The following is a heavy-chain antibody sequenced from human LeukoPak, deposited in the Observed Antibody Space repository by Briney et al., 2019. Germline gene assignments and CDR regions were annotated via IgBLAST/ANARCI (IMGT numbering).Heavy chain of an antibody. Sequence: PSETLSLTCTVSGGSISSYYWSWIRQPPGKGLEWIGYIHNSGSTNYNPSLKSRVTISVDTSKNQLSLKLSSVTAADTAVYYCATTVGYSGNYIFDYWGQGILVTVSS. CDR2: IHNSGST. J-gene: IGHJ4*02. D-gene: IGHD1-26*01. CDR1: GGSISSYY. V-gene: IGHV4-59*01. CDR3: ATTVGYSGNYIFDY.